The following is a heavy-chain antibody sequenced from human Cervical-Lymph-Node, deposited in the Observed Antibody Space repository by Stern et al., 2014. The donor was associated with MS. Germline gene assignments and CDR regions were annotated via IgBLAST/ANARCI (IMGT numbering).Heavy chain of an antibody. CDR1: GFSFSNYA. Sequence: VQLVESGGGVVQPGRSLRLSCEASGFSFSNYAMHWVRQAPGKGLEWVALISYGGNNKFYADSVKGRFTISRDNSKNTLYLQMDSLRIEDTALYYCARDPQYNNSSRGMDVWGQGTTVSVSS. CDR2: ISYGGNNK. J-gene: IGHJ6*02. CDR3: ARDPQYNNSSRGMDV. V-gene: IGHV3-30*04. D-gene: IGHD6-6*01.